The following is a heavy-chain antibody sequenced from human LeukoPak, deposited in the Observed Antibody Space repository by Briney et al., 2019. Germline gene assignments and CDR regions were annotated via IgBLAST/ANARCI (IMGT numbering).Heavy chain of an antibody. J-gene: IGHJ4*02. V-gene: IGHV3-11*06. CDR2: ISSSSSSYT. Sequence: GGSLRLSCAASGFTFSDYYMSWIRQAPGKGLEWVSYISSSSSSYTNYADSVKGRFTISRDNAKNSLYLQMNSLRAEDTAVYYCASGYYGSGSYYPFDYWGQGTLVTVSS. CDR1: GFTFSDYY. CDR3: ASGYYGSGSYYPFDY. D-gene: IGHD3-10*01.